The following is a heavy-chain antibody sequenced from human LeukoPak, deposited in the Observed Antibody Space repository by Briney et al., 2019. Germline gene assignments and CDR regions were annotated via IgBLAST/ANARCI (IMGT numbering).Heavy chain of an antibody. CDR1: GFTFSSYG. CDR2: ISGSGGST. D-gene: IGHD1-14*01. CDR3: ARGNHLKYDI. V-gene: IGHV3-23*01. J-gene: IGHJ3*02. Sequence: GGSLRLSCAASGFTFSSYGMSWVRQAPGKGLEWVSAISGSGGSTYYADSVKGRFTISRDNAKRSLYLQMNSLRAEDTAVYYCARGNHLKYDIWGQGTMVTVSS.